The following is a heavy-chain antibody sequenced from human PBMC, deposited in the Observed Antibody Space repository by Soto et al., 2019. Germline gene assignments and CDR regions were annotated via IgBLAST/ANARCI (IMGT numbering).Heavy chain of an antibody. Sequence: EVQLVESGGGLVQPGGSLRLSCAASGVTVSSNYMIWVRQAPGKGLEWGSVIYSGGSTYYADSVKGRFTISRDNSKNTLYLQMNSLRAEDTAVYYCARHGYNYGGGYFDYWGQGTLVTVSS. J-gene: IGHJ4*02. CDR1: GVTVSSNY. D-gene: IGHD5-18*01. V-gene: IGHV3-66*04. CDR2: IYSGGST. CDR3: ARHGYNYGGGYFDY.